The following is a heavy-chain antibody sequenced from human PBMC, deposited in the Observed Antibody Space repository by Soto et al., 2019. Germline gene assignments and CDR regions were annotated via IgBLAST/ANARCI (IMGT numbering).Heavy chain of an antibody. J-gene: IGHJ4*02. V-gene: IGHV3-74*03. CDR3: ARGGVGNFDL. D-gene: IGHD1-26*01. Sequence: EVQLVESGGGLVQPGGSLRLTCAASGFTFDYYWMHWVRQAPGKGLVWVSRIHSDGSATTYADSVKGRFTISRDNTKNTVYLQMNSLGVEDTAVYFCARGGVGNFDLWGRGTRVTTSS. CDR1: GFTFDYYW. CDR2: IHSDGSAT.